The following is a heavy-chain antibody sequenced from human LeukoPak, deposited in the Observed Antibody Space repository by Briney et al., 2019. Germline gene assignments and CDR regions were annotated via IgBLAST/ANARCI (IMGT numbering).Heavy chain of an antibody. CDR2: TSYDGKNK. CDR1: EILFSGYA. CDR3: VREGPANYFDH. J-gene: IGHJ4*02. Sequence: GGSLRLSCEVSEILFSGYAMHWVRQAPGKGLGWVSVTSYDGKNKFYVDSVRGRFTMDRDNGKKTVYLQMDSLRLEDTAVYYCVREGPANYFDHWGQGTLVTVSS. V-gene: IGHV3-30*04.